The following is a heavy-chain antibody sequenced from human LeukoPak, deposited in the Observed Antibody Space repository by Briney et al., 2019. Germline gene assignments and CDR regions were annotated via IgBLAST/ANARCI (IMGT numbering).Heavy chain of an antibody. J-gene: IGHJ4*02. CDR2: ISGNGAKT. CDR1: GFTFSSYG. CDR3: AKSLYGGCDY. D-gene: IGHD3-16*02. V-gene: IGHV3-23*01. Sequence: GGSLTLSCEASGFTFSSYGASWVRQAPGKGLEWVSTISGNGAKTYYADSVKGRFTISRDNSKNTLYLQMNSLRAEDTAVYYCAKSLYGGCDYWGQGTVVTVSS.